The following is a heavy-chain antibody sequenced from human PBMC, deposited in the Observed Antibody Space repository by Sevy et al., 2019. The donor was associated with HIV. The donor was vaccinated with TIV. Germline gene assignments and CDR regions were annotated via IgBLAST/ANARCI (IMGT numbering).Heavy chain of an antibody. Sequence: SETLSLTCAVYGGSFSGYYWSWIRQPPGKGLEWIGEINHSGSTNYNPSLKSRVTISVDTSKNQFSLKLSSVTAADTAVYYCARSPDSTGYYPAFDIWGQGTMVTVSS. V-gene: IGHV4-34*01. CDR2: INHSGST. J-gene: IGHJ3*02. D-gene: IGHD3-22*01. CDR3: ARSPDSTGYYPAFDI. CDR1: GGSFSGYY.